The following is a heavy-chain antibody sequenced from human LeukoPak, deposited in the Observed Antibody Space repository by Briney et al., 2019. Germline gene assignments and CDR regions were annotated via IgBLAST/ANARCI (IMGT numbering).Heavy chain of an antibody. CDR1: GFTFSSYS. V-gene: IGHV3-21*01. Sequence: PGGSLRLSCAASGFTFSSYSMNWVRQAPGKGLEWVSSISSSSSYIYYADSVKGRFTISRDKAKNSLYLQMNSLRAEDTAVYYCARDLVTKPYYYDTSGTSHAFDIWGQGTMVTVSS. CDR2: ISSSSSYI. CDR3: ARDLVTKPYYYDTSGTSHAFDI. J-gene: IGHJ3*02. D-gene: IGHD3-22*01.